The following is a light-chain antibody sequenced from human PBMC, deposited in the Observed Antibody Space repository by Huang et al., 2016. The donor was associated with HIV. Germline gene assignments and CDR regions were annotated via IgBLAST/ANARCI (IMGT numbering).Light chain of an antibody. CDR3: QQYNNWPQT. CDR1: QNINSS. Sequence: ETIMTQSPVTLSVSPGERATLSCRASQNINSSLAWYQQKRGQAPRLLIYGATTRATGFPGRFSGSGSGTEFTLTIRSLQSEDFAVYFCQQYNNWPQTFGRGTKVEIK. J-gene: IGKJ1*01. V-gene: IGKV3-15*01. CDR2: GAT.